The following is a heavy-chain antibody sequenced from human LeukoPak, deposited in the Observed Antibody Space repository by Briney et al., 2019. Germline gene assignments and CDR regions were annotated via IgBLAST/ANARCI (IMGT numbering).Heavy chain of an antibody. J-gene: IGHJ6*02. Sequence: GGSLRLSCGASGFTFSNYWMHWVRQAPGKGLVWVSRINSDGSSTSYADSVKGRFTISRDNAKNTLYLQMKSLRAEDTAVYYCARDASYSSGWYPTYYYYYGMDVWGQGTTVTVSS. V-gene: IGHV3-74*01. CDR1: GFTFSNYW. D-gene: IGHD6-19*01. CDR2: INSDGSST. CDR3: ARDASYSSGWYPTYYYYYGMDV.